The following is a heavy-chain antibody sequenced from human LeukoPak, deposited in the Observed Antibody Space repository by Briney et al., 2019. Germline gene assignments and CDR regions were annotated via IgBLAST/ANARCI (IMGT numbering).Heavy chain of an antibody. V-gene: IGHV1-69*04. CDR2: MIPTLGIA. CDR3: ARAPGDYYDSSGYYHPFGY. Sequence: SVRVSCKDSGGTFSSYAISWVRQAPGQGLEWMGRMIPTLGIANYAQKFQGRVTITADKSTSTAYMELSSLRSEDTAVYYCARAPGDYYDSSGYYHPFGYWGQGTLVTVSS. J-gene: IGHJ4*02. D-gene: IGHD3-22*01. CDR1: GGTFSSYA.